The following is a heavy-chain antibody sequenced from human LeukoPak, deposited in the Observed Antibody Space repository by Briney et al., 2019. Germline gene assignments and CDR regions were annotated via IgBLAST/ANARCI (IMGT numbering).Heavy chain of an antibody. CDR3: AKDMSASYYDSSGSDY. Sequence: PGGSLRLSCAASGFTFSSYAMHWVRQAPGKGLEWVSGISWNSGSIGYADSVKGRFTISRDNAKNSLYLQMNSLRAEDTALYYCAKDMSASYYDSSGSDYWGQGTLVTVSS. V-gene: IGHV3-9*01. J-gene: IGHJ4*02. CDR2: ISWNSGSI. D-gene: IGHD3-22*01. CDR1: GFTFSSYA.